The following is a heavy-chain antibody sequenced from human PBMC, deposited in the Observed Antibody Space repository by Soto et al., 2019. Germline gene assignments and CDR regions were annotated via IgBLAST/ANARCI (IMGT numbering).Heavy chain of an antibody. Sequence: PSETLSLTCAVYGGSFSGYYWTWIRQPPGTGLEWIGEINHSGSTNSNPSLKSRVTISVDTSKNQFSLKLSSVTAADTAVYYCARLAYSSSSYNGFDPWGQGTLVTVSS. D-gene: IGHD6-13*01. V-gene: IGHV4-34*01. CDR1: GGSFSGYY. J-gene: IGHJ5*02. CDR2: INHSGST. CDR3: ARLAYSSSSYNGFDP.